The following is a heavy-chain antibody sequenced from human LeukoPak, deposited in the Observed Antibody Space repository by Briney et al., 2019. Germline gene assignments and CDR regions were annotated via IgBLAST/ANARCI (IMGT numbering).Heavy chain of an antibody. CDR1: GFTFSSYA. CDR3: AKEPPDYCSGGSCYVYYGMDV. D-gene: IGHD2-15*01. Sequence: GGSLRLSCAASGFTFSSYAMSWVRQAPGKGLEWVSAISGSGGSTYYADSVKGRFTISRDNSKNTLYLQMNSLRAEDTAVYYCAKEPPDYCSGGSCYVYYGMDVWGQGTTVNVSS. CDR2: ISGSGGST. J-gene: IGHJ6*02. V-gene: IGHV3-23*01.